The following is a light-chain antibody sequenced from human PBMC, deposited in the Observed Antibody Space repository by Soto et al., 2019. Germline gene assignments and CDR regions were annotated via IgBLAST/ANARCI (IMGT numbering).Light chain of an antibody. V-gene: IGKV3-15*01. CDR1: QSVNGH. J-gene: IGKJ1*01. Sequence: EIVVTQSPATLSVSPGERATLSCRVSQSVNGHLAWYQQRPGQAPRLLIYGTSTRATDVPLRFSGGGSGTEFTLTISSLQSEDFGVYFCHQYFDWPRGTFGQGTKLEI. CDR3: HQYFDWPRGT. CDR2: GTS.